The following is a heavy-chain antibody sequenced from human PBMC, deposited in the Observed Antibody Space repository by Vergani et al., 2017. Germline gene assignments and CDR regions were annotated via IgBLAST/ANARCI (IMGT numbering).Heavy chain of an antibody. V-gene: IGHV4-34*01. CDR1: GGSFSGYY. CDR3: ARQFRGLVDY. J-gene: IGHJ4*02. D-gene: IGHD5-24*01. Sequence: QVQLQQWGAGLLKPSETLSLTCAVYGGSFSGYYWSWIRQPPGKGLEWIGEINHSGSTYYNPSLKSRVTISVDTSKNQFSLKLSSVTAADTAVYYCARQFRGLVDYWGQGTLVTVSS. CDR2: INHSGST.